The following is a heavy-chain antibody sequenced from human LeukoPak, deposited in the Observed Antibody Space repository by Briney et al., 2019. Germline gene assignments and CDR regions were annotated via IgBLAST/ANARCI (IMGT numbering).Heavy chain of an antibody. D-gene: IGHD3-10*01. Sequence: SETLSLTCTVSGGSISSSSYYWGWIRQPPGKGLGWIGSIYYSGSTYYNPSLKSRVTISVDTSKNQFSLTLSSVTAADTAVYYCARHYGSITSNFDYWGQGTLVTVSS. CDR1: GGSISSSSYY. V-gene: IGHV4-39*01. CDR2: IYYSGST. J-gene: IGHJ4*02. CDR3: ARHYGSITSNFDY.